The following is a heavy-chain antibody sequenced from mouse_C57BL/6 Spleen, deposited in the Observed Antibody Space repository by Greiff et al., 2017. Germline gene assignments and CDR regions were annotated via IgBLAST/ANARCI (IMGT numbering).Heavy chain of an antibody. V-gene: IGHV5-9-1*02. J-gene: IGHJ4*01. D-gene: IGHD2-4*01. Sequence: EVMLVESGEGLVKPGGSLKLSCAASGFTFSSYAMSWVRQTPEKRLEWVAYISSGGDYIYYADTVKGRFTISRDNARNTLYLQMSSLKSEDTAMYYCTRHGIRYDYDRERPYAMDYWGQGTSVTVSS. CDR1: GFTFSSYA. CDR3: TRHGIRYDYDRERPYAMDY. CDR2: ISSGGDYI.